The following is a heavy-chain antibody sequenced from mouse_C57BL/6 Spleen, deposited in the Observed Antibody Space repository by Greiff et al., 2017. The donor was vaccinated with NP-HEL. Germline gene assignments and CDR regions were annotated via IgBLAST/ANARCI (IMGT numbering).Heavy chain of an antibody. Sequence: EVQGVESGGGLVQPGGSLSLSCAASGFTFTDYYMSWVRQPPGKALEWLGFIRNKANGYTTEYSASVKGRFTISRDNSQSILYLQMNALRAEDSATYYCASPSTTVVPHWYFDVWGTGTTVTVSS. CDR3: ASPSTTVVPHWYFDV. D-gene: IGHD1-1*01. CDR2: IRNKANGYTT. CDR1: GFTFTDYY. V-gene: IGHV7-3*01. J-gene: IGHJ1*03.